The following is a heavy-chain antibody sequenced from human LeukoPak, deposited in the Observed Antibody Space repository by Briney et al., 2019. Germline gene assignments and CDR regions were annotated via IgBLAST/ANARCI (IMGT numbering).Heavy chain of an antibody. D-gene: IGHD3-3*01. J-gene: IGHJ4*02. Sequence: KASETLSLTCTVSGGSISSYYWSWIRQPPGKGLEWIAYIYYSGSTNYNPSLKSRVTISADTSKNQFSLKLSSVTAADTAVYYCARAPNYDFWSGYLDYWGQGTLVTVSS. CDR1: GGSISSYY. V-gene: IGHV4-59*08. CDR2: IYYSGST. CDR3: ARAPNYDFWSGYLDY.